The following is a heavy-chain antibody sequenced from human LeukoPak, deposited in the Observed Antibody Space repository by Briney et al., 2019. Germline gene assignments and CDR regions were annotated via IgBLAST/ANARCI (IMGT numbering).Heavy chain of an antibody. CDR3: ARDLFGRGYSYASSDY. J-gene: IGHJ4*02. CDR1: GYTFTSYY. CDR2: INPSGGST. D-gene: IGHD5-18*01. V-gene: IGHV1-46*01. Sequence: GASVKVSCKASGYTFTSYYMHWVRQAPGQGLEWMGIINPSGGSTSYAQKFQGRVTMTRDMSTSTVYMELSSLRSDDTAVYYCARDLFGRGYSYASSDYWGQGTLVTVSS.